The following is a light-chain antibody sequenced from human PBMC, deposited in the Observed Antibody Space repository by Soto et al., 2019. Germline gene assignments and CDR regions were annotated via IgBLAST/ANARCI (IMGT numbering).Light chain of an antibody. Sequence: DIPMTQSPSTLSASVGDRVTITCRASQSISSWLAWYQQKPGKAPKLLIYDASSLESGVPSRFSGSGSGTEFTLTISSLQPDDFATYFCQQNNSYYTFGQGTKLEIK. J-gene: IGKJ2*01. CDR2: DAS. CDR3: QQNNSYYT. CDR1: QSISSW. V-gene: IGKV1-5*01.